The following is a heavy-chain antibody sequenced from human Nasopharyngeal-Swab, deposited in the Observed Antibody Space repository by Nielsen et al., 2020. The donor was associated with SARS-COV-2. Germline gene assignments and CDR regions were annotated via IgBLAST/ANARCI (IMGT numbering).Heavy chain of an antibody. J-gene: IGHJ1*01. CDR3: ARGGDIVVVPAAIGYFQH. Sequence: ASVKVSCKASGYTFTSYYMHWVRQAPGQGLEWMGIISPSGGSTSYAQKFQGRVTMTRDTSTSTAYMELSSLRSEDTAVYYCARGGDIVVVPAAIGYFQHWGQGTLVTVSS. CDR1: GYTFTSYY. D-gene: IGHD2-2*01. V-gene: IGHV1-46*01. CDR2: ISPSGGST.